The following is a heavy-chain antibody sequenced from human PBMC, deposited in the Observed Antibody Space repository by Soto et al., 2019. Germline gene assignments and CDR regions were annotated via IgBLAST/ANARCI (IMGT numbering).Heavy chain of an antibody. J-gene: IGHJ1*01. V-gene: IGHV1-18*01. CDR3: TRAARDFSGSYSIY. D-gene: IGHD1-26*01. Sequence: QVQLVQSGAEVKKPGASVKVSCKASGYTFTNYGINWVRQAPGQGLEWMGWISASNGNTNYAQNLQDRVTMTTDTSTTTAYMELRSLRSDDTAVFYCTRAARDFSGSYSIYWGQGTLVTVSS. CDR1: GYTFTNYG. CDR2: ISASNGNT.